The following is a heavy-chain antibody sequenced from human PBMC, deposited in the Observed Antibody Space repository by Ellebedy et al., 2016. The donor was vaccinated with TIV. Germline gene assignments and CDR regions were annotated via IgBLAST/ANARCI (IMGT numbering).Heavy chain of an antibody. CDR3: ASGRAWNYIDY. D-gene: IGHD3-10*01. CDR1: GASITSSNSS. J-gene: IGHJ4*02. Sequence: SETLSLTXTVSGASITSSNSSWDWIRQPPGKGLGWLGSLFYSGSTYYKPSLKSRLTMSVDTSKNQFSLKLTFVTAADTAVYYCASGRAWNYIDYWGQGNLVTVSS. CDR2: LFYSGST. V-gene: IGHV4-39*01.